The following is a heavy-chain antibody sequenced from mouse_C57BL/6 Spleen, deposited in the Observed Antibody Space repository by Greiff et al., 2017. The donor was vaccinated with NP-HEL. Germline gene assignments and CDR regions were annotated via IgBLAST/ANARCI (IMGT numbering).Heavy chain of an antibody. V-gene: IGHV5-4*01. Sequence: VQLKESGGGLVKPGGSLKLSCAASGFTFSSYAMSWVRQTPEKRLEWVATISDCGSYTYYPDNVKGRFTISRDNAKNNLYLQMSHLKSEDTAMYYCARDLGYAMDYWGQGTSVTVSS. CDR1: GFTFSSYA. J-gene: IGHJ4*01. CDR3: ARDLGYAMDY. CDR2: ISDCGSYT.